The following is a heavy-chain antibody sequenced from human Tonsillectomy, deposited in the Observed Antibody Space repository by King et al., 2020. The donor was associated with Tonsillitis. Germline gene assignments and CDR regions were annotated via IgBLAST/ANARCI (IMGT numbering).Heavy chain of an antibody. J-gene: IGHJ4*02. D-gene: IGHD3-3*02. V-gene: IGHV3-30-3*01. CDR2: MSSDGSNK. CDR3: ARESISCHSGCLDY. CDR1: GFTFSNYI. Sequence: VQLVESGGGVVQPERSLRLSCAASGFTFSNYIMHWVRQAPGKGLEWVALMSSDGSNKYYADSVKGRFTISRDNSKNTLYLKMNTLRADDTALYYCARESISCHSGCLDYWGQGTLVTVSS.